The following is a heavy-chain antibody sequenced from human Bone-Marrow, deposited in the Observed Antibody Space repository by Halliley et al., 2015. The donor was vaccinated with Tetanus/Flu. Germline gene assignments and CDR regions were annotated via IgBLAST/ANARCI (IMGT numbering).Heavy chain of an antibody. CDR3: ARPSLYGGPRSWIDL. CDR2: ISSSGGSR. Sequence: SLRLSCAASGFMFSNYAMNWVRQAPGKGLEWVSGISSSGGSRYLDTVKDRFTIFSDESKNTLYLQMISLRVEDTAMYYCARPSLYGGPRSWIDLWGQGSLVTVSS. D-gene: IGHD2-2*02. V-gene: IGHV3-23*01. J-gene: IGHJ5*02. CDR1: GFMFSNYA.